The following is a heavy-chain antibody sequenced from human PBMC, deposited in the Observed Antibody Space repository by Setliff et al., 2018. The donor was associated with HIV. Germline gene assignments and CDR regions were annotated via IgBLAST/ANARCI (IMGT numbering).Heavy chain of an antibody. CDR1: GYSFTDYY. V-gene: IGHV1-2*06. D-gene: IGHD2-8*01. J-gene: IGHJ4*02. CDR2: ISPNSGGT. Sequence: ASVKVSCKASGYSFTDYYIHWVRQAPGQGLEWVGRISPNSGGTNYAVKFQGRVTMTRDTSITTVYMEVSRLTFDDTAFYYCALMETSKNSWGQGTPVTVSS. CDR3: ALMETSKNS.